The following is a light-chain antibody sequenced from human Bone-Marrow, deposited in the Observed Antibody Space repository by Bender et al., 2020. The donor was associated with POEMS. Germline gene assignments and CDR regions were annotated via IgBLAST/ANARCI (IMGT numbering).Light chain of an antibody. V-gene: IGLV8-61*01. J-gene: IGLJ3*02. CDR1: SGSVSSGYY. Sequence: QTVVTQEPSVSVSPGGTVTITCGLSSGSVSSGYYPTWYQQTPGQPPRTLIYSTNTPSSGVPDRFSGSILGNKAALIITGAQADDESVYYCLLNMGRGFWAFGGGTKLTVL. CDR3: LLNMGRGFWA. CDR2: STN.